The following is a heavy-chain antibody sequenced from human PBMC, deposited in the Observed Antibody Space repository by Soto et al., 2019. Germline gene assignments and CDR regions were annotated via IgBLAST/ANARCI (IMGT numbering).Heavy chain of an antibody. V-gene: IGHV3-30*18. CDR1: GFTFSSYG. J-gene: IGHJ6*02. CDR2: ISYDGSNK. CDR3: AKAMGGYYYDTSGYSSYYGMDV. Sequence: QVQLVESGGGVVQPGRSLRLCCAASGFTFSSYGMHWVRQAPGKGLEWVAFISYDGSNKYYADSVKGRFTISRDNSKNTLYLQMNSLRAEDTAVYYCAKAMGGYYYDTSGYSSYYGMDVWGQGTTVTVSS. D-gene: IGHD3-22*01.